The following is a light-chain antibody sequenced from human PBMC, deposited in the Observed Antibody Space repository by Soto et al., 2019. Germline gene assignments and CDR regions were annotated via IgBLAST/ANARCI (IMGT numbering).Light chain of an antibody. CDR3: QQYYSYPLT. CDR1: QSVSSN. J-gene: IGKJ4*01. Sequence: EVVMTHSPDTLSVSPWEIATLSCRASQSVSSNLAWYQQKLGQAPRLLIYGASTRATGISARISGSGSGTDFTLTISCLQSEDFATYYCQQYYSYPLTFGGGTKVDIK. CDR2: GAS. V-gene: IGKV3-15*01.